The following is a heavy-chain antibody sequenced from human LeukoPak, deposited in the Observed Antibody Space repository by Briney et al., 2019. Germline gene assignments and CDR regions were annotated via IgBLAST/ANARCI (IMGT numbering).Heavy chain of an antibody. CDR1: GYTFTGYY. Sequence: ASVKVSCKASGYTFTGYYMHWVRQAPGQGLEWMGRINPNSGGTNYAQKFQGRVTMTRDTSISTAYMELSRLRSDDTAVYYCARVPRYCSSTSCASFDYWGQGTLVTVSS. D-gene: IGHD2-2*01. J-gene: IGHJ4*02. V-gene: IGHV1-2*06. CDR3: ARVPRYCSSTSCASFDY. CDR2: INPNSGGT.